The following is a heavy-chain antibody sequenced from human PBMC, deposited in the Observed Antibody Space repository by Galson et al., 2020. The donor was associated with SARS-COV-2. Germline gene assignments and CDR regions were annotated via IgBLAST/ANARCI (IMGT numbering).Heavy chain of an antibody. Sequence: GESLKISCAASGFTFRGPAIHWVRQASGKGPVWVGRIKIKANNYATAYAASVKGRFTLSRDDSKNTAYLQMNSLRSEDTAVYYCTIGYCSCTICYPMFGPWGQGTLVTVSS. J-gene: IGHJ5*02. V-gene: IGHV3-73*01. CDR1: GFTFRGPA. CDR2: IKIKANNYAT. D-gene: IGHD2-2*01. CDR3: TIGYCSCTICYPMFGP.